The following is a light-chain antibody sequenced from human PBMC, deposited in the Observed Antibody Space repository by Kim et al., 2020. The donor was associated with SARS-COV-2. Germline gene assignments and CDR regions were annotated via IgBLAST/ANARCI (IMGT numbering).Light chain of an antibody. Sequence: WSPGKRATLSCRAGQGVSIYFAWYQQRPGQAPRRLVYDASNRATGIPDRFSGGGSGTDFTLTISSLEPEDFAVYYCQQRSSWPLTLGGGTKVDIK. V-gene: IGKV3-11*01. J-gene: IGKJ4*01. CDR1: QGVSIY. CDR3: QQRSSWPLT. CDR2: DAS.